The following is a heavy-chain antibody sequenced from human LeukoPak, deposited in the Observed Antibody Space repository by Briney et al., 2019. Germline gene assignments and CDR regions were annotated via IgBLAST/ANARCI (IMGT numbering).Heavy chain of an antibody. D-gene: IGHD3-9*01. J-gene: IGHJ4*02. CDR1: GFSFTAYS. CDR3: ARRFDT. Sequence: PGGSLRHSCAASGFSFTAYSMNWVRQAPGRGVEGLSYICAGGDIYYSESVTGRGTVSRDTFKNFLYLQMNGLRVDDTAVYYCARRFDTWGPGTLVTVSS. CDR2: ICAGGDI. V-gene: IGHV3-48*01.